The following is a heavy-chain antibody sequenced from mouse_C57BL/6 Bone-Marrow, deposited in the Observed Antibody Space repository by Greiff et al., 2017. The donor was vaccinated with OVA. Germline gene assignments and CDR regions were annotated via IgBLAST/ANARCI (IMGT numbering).Heavy chain of an antibody. J-gene: IGHJ3*01. CDR2: IRLKSDNYAT. V-gene: IGHV6-3*01. Sequence: EVKLEESGGGLVQPGGSMKLSCVASGFTFSNYWMNWVRQSPEKGLEWVAQIRLKSDNYATHYAESVKGRFTISRDDSKSSVYLQMNNLRAEDTGIYYCTGRLRRGFAYWGQGTLVTVSA. CDR1: GFTFSNYW. CDR3: TGRLRRGFAY. D-gene: IGHD2-4*01.